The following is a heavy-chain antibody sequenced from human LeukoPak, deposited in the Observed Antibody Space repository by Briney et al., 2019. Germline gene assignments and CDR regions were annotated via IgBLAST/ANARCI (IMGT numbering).Heavy chain of an antibody. J-gene: IGHJ4*02. Sequence: GGSLRLSCAASGFTFSNAWMSWVRQAPGKGLEWVGRIKNKADGGTTDYATPVKGRFTISRDDSKNTLYLQMNSLKTEDTALYYCTAYYYGSGSNYNDYWGQGTLVTVSS. CDR3: TAYYYGSGSNYNDY. V-gene: IGHV3-15*01. D-gene: IGHD3-10*01. CDR1: GFTFSNAW. CDR2: IKNKADGGTT.